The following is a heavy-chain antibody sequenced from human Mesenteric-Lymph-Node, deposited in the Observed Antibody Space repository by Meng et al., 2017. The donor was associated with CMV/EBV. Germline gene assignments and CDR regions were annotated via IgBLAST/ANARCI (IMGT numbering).Heavy chain of an antibody. J-gene: IGHJ4*02. V-gene: IGHV1-8*01. CDR1: GYRFTSYE. D-gene: IGHD1-26*01. CDR2: MNPNSGNT. Sequence: ASVKVSCKASGYRFTSYEIHWVRQAAGQGLEWMGWMNPNSGNTGYAQKFQDRITMTRNTSISTAYMELSSLRPEDTAMYYCARGTREGAPGHWGQGTLVTVSS. CDR3: ARGTREGAPGH.